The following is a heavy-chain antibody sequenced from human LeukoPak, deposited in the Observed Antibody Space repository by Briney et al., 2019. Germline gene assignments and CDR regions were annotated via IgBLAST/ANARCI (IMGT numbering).Heavy chain of an antibody. J-gene: IGHJ4*02. D-gene: IGHD1-26*01. CDR2: ISWNSGSM. Sequence: SLRLSCAASGFTFDDYAMHWVRQAPGKGLEWVSGISWNSGSMAYADSVKGRFTISRDNTKNSLYLQMNSLRAEDMALYYCAKDRSVFGYYPCFDYRGQGTLVTVSS. CDR1: GFTFDDYA. CDR3: AKDRSVFGYYPCFDY. V-gene: IGHV3-9*03.